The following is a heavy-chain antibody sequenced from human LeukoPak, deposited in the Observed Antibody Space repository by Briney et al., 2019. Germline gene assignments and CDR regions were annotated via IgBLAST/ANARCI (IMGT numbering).Heavy chain of an antibody. CDR3: ARGGPAYCSSTSRYTPTGY. V-gene: IGHV4-34*01. Sequence: PSETLSLTCAVYGGSFSGYYWSWIRQPPGKGLEWIGEINHSGSTNYNPSLKSRVTISVDTSKNQFSLKLSSVTAADTAVYYCARGGPAYCSSTSRYTPTGYWGQGTLVTVSS. CDR2: INHSGST. D-gene: IGHD2-2*02. J-gene: IGHJ4*02. CDR1: GGSFSGYY.